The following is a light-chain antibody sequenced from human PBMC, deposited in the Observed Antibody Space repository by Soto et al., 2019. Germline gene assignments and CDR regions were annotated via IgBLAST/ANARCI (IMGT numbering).Light chain of an antibody. CDR1: SSDVGRYNY. J-gene: IGLJ2*01. CDR2: EVT. V-gene: IGLV2-8*01. Sequence: QSVLTQPPSASGSPGQSVTISCTGTSSDVGRYNYVSWYQQHPGKAPKLMIYEVTKRPSGVPDRFSGSKSGNTASLTVSGLQADDEADYYCSSYAGSNNLFGGGTKVTVL. CDR3: SSYAGSNNL.